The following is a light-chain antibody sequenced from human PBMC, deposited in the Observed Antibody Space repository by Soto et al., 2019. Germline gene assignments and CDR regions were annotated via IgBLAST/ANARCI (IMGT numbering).Light chain of an antibody. CDR1: RSNIGNNP. V-gene: IGLV1-44*01. J-gene: IGLJ2*01. Sequence: QSVLAQPPSASGTPGQRVTISCSGSRSNIGNNPVNWYQQLPGTAPKLLIYGNTQRPSGVPDRFSGSKSGTSASLAISGLRSGDGADYSCAEWEDSLVGLHVVFGGGTKLTVL. CDR3: AEWEDSLVGLHVV. CDR2: GNT.